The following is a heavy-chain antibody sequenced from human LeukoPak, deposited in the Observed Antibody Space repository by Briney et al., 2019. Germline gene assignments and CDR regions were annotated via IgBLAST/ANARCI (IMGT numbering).Heavy chain of an antibody. CDR3: ANLGLSYYDSSGYSTMPGY. V-gene: IGHV3-30*02. Sequence: GGSLRLSCAASGFTFSSYGMHWVRQAPGKGLEWAAFIRYDGSNKYYADSVKGRFTIFRDNSKNTLYLQMNSLRAEDTAVYYCANLGLSYYDSSGYSTMPGYWGQGTLVTVSS. CDR2: IRYDGSNK. CDR1: GFTFSSYG. D-gene: IGHD3-22*01. J-gene: IGHJ4*02.